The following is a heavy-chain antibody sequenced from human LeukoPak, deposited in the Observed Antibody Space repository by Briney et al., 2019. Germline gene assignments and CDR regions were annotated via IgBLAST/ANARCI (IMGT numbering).Heavy chain of an antibody. J-gene: IGHJ4*02. V-gene: IGHV3-64D*06. CDR1: GFTFSSYA. CDR3: GKGRGYGRGGGRGTDKGYFDY. Sequence: PGGSLRLSCSASGFTFSSYAMHWVRQAPGKGLEYVSAISSNGGSTYYADSVKGRFTISRDNSKNTLYLQMSSLRAEDTAVYYCGKGRGYGRGGGRGTDKGYFDYWGRGTLVPVPP. CDR2: ISSNGGST. D-gene: IGHD6-13*01.